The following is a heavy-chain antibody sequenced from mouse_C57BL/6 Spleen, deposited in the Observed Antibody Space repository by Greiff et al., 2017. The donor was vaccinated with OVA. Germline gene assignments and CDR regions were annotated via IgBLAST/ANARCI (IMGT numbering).Heavy chain of an antibody. CDR1: GFTFSDYG. CDR2: ISSGSSTI. D-gene: IGHD1-1*01. J-gene: IGHJ4*01. V-gene: IGHV5-17*01. CDR3: ARRATVVANGAMDY. Sequence: EVQLVESGGGLVKPGGSLKLSCAASGFTFSDYGMHWVRQAPEKGLEWVAYISSGSSTIYYADTVKGRFTISRDNAKNTLFLQMTSLRSEDTAMYYCARRATVVANGAMDYWGQGTSVTVSS.